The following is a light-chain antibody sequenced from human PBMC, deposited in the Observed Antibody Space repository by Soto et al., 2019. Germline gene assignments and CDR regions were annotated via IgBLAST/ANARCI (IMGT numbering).Light chain of an antibody. CDR1: QSVSSS. CDR3: QQRSNWPT. J-gene: IGKJ1*01. Sequence: EIFMTQSPATLSVSPGERATLSCRASQSVSSSLAWYQQKPGQAPRLLISDASNRATGIPARFSGSGSGTDFTLTISSLEPEDFAVYYCQQRSNWPTFGQGTKVDIK. V-gene: IGKV3-11*01. CDR2: DAS.